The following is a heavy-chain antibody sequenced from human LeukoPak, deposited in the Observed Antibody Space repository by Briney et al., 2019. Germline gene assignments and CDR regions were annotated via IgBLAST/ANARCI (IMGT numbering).Heavy chain of an antibody. Sequence: PGRSLRLSCAASGFTFSSYGMHWVRQAPGKGLGWVAVIWYDGSNKYYADSVKGRFTISRDNSKNTLYLQMNSLRAEDTAMYYCASNYGYDAFDIWGQGTMVTVSS. D-gene: IGHD4-11*01. V-gene: IGHV3-33*01. CDR3: ASNYGYDAFDI. CDR2: IWYDGSNK. CDR1: GFTFSSYG. J-gene: IGHJ3*02.